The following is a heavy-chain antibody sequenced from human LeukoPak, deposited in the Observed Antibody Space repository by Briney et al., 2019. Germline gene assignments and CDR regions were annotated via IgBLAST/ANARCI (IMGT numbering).Heavy chain of an antibody. CDR3: ARNSCPSGSCYDNRGYFDY. J-gene: IGHJ4*02. Sequence: SETLSLTCSVSGYSISSGYYWGWIRQPPGKGLEWIGSIYHSGSNYYNPSLKSRVTISVETSKNQFSLKLTSVTAADTAVYYCARNSCPSGSCYDNRGYFDYWGQGTLVTVSS. CDR2: IYHSGSN. CDR1: GYSISSGYY. V-gene: IGHV4-38-2*02. D-gene: IGHD2-15*01.